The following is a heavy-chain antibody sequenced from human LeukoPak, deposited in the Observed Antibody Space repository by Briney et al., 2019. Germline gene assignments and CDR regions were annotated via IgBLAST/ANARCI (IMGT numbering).Heavy chain of an antibody. Sequence: SETLSLTRAVYGGSFSGYYWSWIRQHPGKGLEWIGYIYYSGSTYYNPSLKSRVTISVDTSKNQFSLKLSSVTAADTAVYYCAREYYYDSSGADPWGQGTLVTVSS. V-gene: IGHV4-31*11. J-gene: IGHJ5*02. D-gene: IGHD3-22*01. CDR2: IYYSGST. CDR3: AREYYYDSSGADP. CDR1: GGSFSGYY.